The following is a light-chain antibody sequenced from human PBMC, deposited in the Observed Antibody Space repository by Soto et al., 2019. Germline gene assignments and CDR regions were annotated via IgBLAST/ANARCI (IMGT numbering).Light chain of an antibody. J-gene: IGKJ1*01. V-gene: IGKV3-20*01. CDR2: GAS. Sequence: EIVLTQSPGTLSLSPGERATLSCRASQSVSSTYLAWYQHKPGQAPRLLIYGASSRATGIPDRFSGSGSGTDFTLTISRLEPEDFAVYYCQYYGSSPWTFGQGPKVEIK. CDR1: QSVSSTY. CDR3: QYYGSSPWT.